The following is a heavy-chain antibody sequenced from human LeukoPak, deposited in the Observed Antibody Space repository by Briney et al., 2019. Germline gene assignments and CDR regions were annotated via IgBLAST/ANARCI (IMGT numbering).Heavy chain of an antibody. D-gene: IGHD5-12*01. CDR1: GYTFTVYY. CDR3: ARTWIPYGMDV. J-gene: IGHJ6*02. CDR2: INPNSGGT. Sequence: GASVKVSFKASGYTFTVYYMHWVRQAPGQGMEWMGWINPNSGGTNYAQKFQGRGTMTRDTSISTAYMELSRLRSDDTAVYYCARTWIPYGMDVWGQGTTVTVSS. V-gene: IGHV1-2*02.